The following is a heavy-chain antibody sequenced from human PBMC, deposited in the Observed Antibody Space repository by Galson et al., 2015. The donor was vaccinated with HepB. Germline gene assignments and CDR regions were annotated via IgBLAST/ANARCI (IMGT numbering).Heavy chain of an antibody. CDR1: GFTFSSYG. V-gene: IGHV3-33*01. CDR3: ARDRVPSSGWYSLFDY. D-gene: IGHD6-19*01. CDR2: IWYDGSNK. Sequence: SLRLSCAASGFTFSSYGMHWVRQAPGKGLEWVAVIWYDGSNKYYADSVKGRFTISRDNSKNTLYLQMNSLRAEDTAVYYRARDRVPSSGWYSLFDYWGQGTLVTVSS. J-gene: IGHJ4*02.